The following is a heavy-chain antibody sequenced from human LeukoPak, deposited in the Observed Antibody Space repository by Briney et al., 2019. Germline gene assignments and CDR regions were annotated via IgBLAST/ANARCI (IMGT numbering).Heavy chain of an antibody. CDR2: IFYGGST. CDR1: GGSISSSSYY. V-gene: IGHV4-39*01. J-gene: IGHJ5*02. CDR3: ARQECNGGSCYSRAIWFDP. D-gene: IGHD2-15*01. Sequence: SETLSLTCTVSGGSISSSSYYWGWIRQPPGKGLEWIGSIFYGGSTYYSPSLKSRLTISVDTSKNQFSLKLSSVTAADTAVYYCARQECNGGSCYSRAIWFDPWGQGTLVTVSS.